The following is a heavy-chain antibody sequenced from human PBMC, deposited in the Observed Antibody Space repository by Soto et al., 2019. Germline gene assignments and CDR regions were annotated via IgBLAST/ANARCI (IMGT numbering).Heavy chain of an antibody. V-gene: IGHV3-7*05. CDR2: IKQDGSEK. CDR1: GFTFSSYW. Sequence: PGGSLRLSCAASGFTFSSYWMSWVRQAPGKGLEWVANIKQDGSEKYYVDSVKGRFTISRDNAKKSLYLQMNSLRVEDTAVYYCTREVGSQWELPYFDFWGQGTPVTVS. J-gene: IGHJ4*02. CDR3: TREVGSQWELPYFDF. D-gene: IGHD1-26*01.